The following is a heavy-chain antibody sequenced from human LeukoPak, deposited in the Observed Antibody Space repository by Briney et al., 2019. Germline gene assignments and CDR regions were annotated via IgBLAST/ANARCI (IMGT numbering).Heavy chain of an antibody. CDR3: ARDYCSSTSCLFDY. CDR2: IISDGSSA. CDR1: GFTFSDYW. D-gene: IGHD2-2*01. Sequence: GGSLRLSCAASGFTFSDYWMHWVRQAPGKGLVWVSRIISDGSSATYADSVKGRFTMSRDNAKSTLYLQMNSLRAEDTAVYYCARDYCSSTSCLFDYWGQGTLVTVSS. V-gene: IGHV3-74*01. J-gene: IGHJ4*02.